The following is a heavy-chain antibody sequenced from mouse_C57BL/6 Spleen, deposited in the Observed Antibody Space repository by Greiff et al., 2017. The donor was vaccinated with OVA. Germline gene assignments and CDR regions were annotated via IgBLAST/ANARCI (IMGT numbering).Heavy chain of an antibody. Sequence: EVKLMESGGGLVKPGGSLKLSCAASGFTFSDYGMHWVRQAPEKGLEWVAYIRSGSSTIYYADTVKGRVTISRDNAKNTLFLQMTSLRSEDTAMYYCARRGVYYGSSYDYAMDYWGQGTSVTVSS. V-gene: IGHV5-17*01. D-gene: IGHD1-1*01. CDR1: GFTFSDYG. J-gene: IGHJ4*01. CDR2: IRSGSSTI. CDR3: ARRGVYYGSSYDYAMDY.